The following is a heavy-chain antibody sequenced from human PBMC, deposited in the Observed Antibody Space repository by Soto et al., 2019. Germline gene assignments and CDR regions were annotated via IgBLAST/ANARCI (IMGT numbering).Heavy chain of an antibody. D-gene: IGHD4-17*01. CDR2: VGGSGSDT. Sequence: GGSLRLSCSASAINFRSYAMSWVRQAPGKGLEWVSAVGGSGSDTYYADSVKGRFTISRDKSTNTLYLHMNSLRAEDTAVYYCARGSAYSDYDLEYWGQGTLVTVSS. CDR3: ARGSAYSDYDLEY. J-gene: IGHJ4*02. V-gene: IGHV3-23*01. CDR1: AINFRSYA.